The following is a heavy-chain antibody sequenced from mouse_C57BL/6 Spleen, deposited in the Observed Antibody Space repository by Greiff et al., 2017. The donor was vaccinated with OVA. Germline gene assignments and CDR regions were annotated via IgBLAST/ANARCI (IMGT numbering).Heavy chain of an antibody. Sequence: VQLQQSGPELVKPGASVKISCKASGYTFTDYYMNWVKQSHGKSLEWIGDINPNNGGTSYNQKFKGKATLTVDKSSSTAYMELRSLTSEDSAVYYCARDGLRLHAMDYWGQGTSVTVSS. J-gene: IGHJ4*01. D-gene: IGHD3-2*02. V-gene: IGHV1-26*01. CDR3: ARDGLRLHAMDY. CDR2: INPNNGGT. CDR1: GYTFTDYY.